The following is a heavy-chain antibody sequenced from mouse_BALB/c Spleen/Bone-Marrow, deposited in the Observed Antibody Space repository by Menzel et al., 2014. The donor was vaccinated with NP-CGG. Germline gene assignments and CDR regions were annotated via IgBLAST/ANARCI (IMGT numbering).Heavy chain of an antibody. CDR2: INPDSSTI. Sequence: EVMLVESGGGLVQPGGSLKLSCAASGFDFXRYWMSWVRQAPGKGLEWIGEINPDSSTINYTPSRKDKFIISRDNAKKTLYMQMSKVRSEATALYYCTRLSYYGRFAYWGQGTLVTVSP. CDR3: TRLSYYGRFAY. D-gene: IGHD1-1*01. V-gene: IGHV4-1*02. J-gene: IGHJ3*01. CDR1: GFDFXRYW.